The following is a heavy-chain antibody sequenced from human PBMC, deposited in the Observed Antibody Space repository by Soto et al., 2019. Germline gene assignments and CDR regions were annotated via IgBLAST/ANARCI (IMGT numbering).Heavy chain of an antibody. CDR1: GGTFSSYA. V-gene: IGHV1-69*13. Sequence: ASVKVSCKASGGTFSSYAISWVRQAPGQGLEWMGGIIPIFGTANYAQKFQGRVTITADESTSTAYMELSSLRSEDTAVYYCARGRPTTVTTSYYYYGMDVWGQGTTVTVSS. CDR3: ARGRPTTVTTSYYYYGMDV. D-gene: IGHD4-17*01. CDR2: IIPIFGTA. J-gene: IGHJ6*02.